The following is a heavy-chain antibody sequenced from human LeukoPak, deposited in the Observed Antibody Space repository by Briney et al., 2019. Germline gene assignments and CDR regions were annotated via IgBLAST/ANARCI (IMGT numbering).Heavy chain of an antibody. CDR1: GYTFTGCY. V-gene: IGHV1-2*02. CDR3: ASLISIEDGNNWFDP. D-gene: IGHD2-21*01. J-gene: IGHJ5*02. Sequence: GASVKVSCKASGYTFTGCYMRWVRQAPGQGLEWMGWINPNSGGTNYAQKFQGRVTMTRDTSINTAYMELSRLTSNDTATFYCASLISIEDGNNWFDPWGQGTPVTVSS. CDR2: INPNSGGT.